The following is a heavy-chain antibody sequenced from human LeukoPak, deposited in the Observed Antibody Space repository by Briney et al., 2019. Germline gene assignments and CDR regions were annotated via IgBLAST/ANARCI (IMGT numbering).Heavy chain of an antibody. CDR1: GGSISSSSYY. D-gene: IGHD1-26*01. J-gene: IGHJ4*02. CDR2: LHSTGAT. V-gene: IGHV4-39*02. CDR3: ARVEWELRFDY. Sequence: SETLSLTCTVSGGSISSSSYYWAWIRQPPGKGLEWIGSLHSTGATNYNPSLKSRITMSVDTSKNQFSLKMNSVTAADTAVYYCARVEWELRFDYWGQGILVTVSS.